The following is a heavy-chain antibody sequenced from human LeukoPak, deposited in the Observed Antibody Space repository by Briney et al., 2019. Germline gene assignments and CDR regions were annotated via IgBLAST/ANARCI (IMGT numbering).Heavy chain of an antibody. CDR3: ARGMIYDSSGFVAFDI. CDR2: ISAYNGNT. D-gene: IGHD3-22*01. V-gene: IGHV1-18*01. Sequence: GASVTVSCKASGYTFISYGISWVRQAPGQGLEWMGGISAYNGNTNYAQKFQGRVTMTTDTSTSTAYMELRSLRSDDTAVYYCARGMIYDSSGFVAFDIWGQGTMVTVSS. J-gene: IGHJ3*02. CDR1: GYTFISYG.